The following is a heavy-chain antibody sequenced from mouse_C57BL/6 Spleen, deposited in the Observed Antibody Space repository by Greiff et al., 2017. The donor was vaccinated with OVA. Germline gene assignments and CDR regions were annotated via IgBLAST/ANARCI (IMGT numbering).Heavy chain of an antibody. Sequence: VKLQQPGAELVKPGASVKLSCKASGYTFTSYWMHWVKQRPGQGLEWIGMIHPNSGSTNYNEKFKSKATLTVDKSSSTAYMQLSSLTSEDSAVYYCALAYYSNWYFDVWGTGTTVTVSS. V-gene: IGHV1-64*01. J-gene: IGHJ1*03. D-gene: IGHD2-5*01. CDR2: IHPNSGST. CDR1: GYTFTSYW. CDR3: ALAYYSNWYFDV.